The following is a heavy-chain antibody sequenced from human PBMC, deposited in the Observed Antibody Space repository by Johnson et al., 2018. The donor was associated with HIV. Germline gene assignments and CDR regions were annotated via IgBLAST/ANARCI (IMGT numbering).Heavy chain of an antibody. CDR2: IWYDGSNR. J-gene: IGHJ3*02. V-gene: IGHV3-33*08. CDR1: GFTFSDYY. CDR3: ARVSRLGDITMLSDAFDI. Sequence: QVQLVESGGGLVKPGGSLRLSCAASGFTFSDYYMSWIRQAPGKGLEWVAVIWYDGSNRYYPDSVKGRFTISRDNSKNTLYLQMNSLRAEDTALFYCARVSRLGDITMLSDAFDIWGQGTMVTVSS. D-gene: IGHD3-10*01.